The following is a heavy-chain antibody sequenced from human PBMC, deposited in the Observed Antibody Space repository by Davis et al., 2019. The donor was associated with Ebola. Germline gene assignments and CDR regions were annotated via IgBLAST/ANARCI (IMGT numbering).Heavy chain of an antibody. D-gene: IGHD4-23*01. V-gene: IGHV3-21*01. J-gene: IGHJ4*02. Sequence: GESLKISCAASGFTFSSYSMNWVRQAPGKGLEWVSSISSSSSYIYYADSVKGRFTISRDNAKNSLYLQMNSLRAEDTAVYYCARDAAYYGGHSADYWGQGTLVTVSS. CDR1: GFTFSSYS. CDR3: ARDAAYYGGHSADY. CDR2: ISSSSSYI.